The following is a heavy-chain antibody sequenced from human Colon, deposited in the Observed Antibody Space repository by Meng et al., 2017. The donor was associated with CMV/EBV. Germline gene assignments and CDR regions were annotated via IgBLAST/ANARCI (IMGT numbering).Heavy chain of an antibody. Sequence: GESLKISCAASGLTFNGYGLHWVRQAPGKGLEWVAFIGSDGSITRYADSVKGRLTISRDNSKSTLWLQMHSLRPEDTALYYCAREGYSNFDYWGQRTLVTVSS. J-gene: IGHJ4*02. CDR2: IGSDGSIT. V-gene: IGHV3-30*02. CDR1: GLTFNGYG. CDR3: AREGYSNFDY. D-gene: IGHD4-11*01.